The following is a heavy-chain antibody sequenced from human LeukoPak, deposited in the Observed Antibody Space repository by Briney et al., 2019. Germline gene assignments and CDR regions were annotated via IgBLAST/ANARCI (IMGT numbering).Heavy chain of an antibody. CDR3: ARSGRGTYYYFDL. V-gene: IGHV4-59*01. CDR1: GGSISSYY. Sequence: SETLSLTCSVSGGSISSYYWSWIRQPPGKGLEWIGYIYYRGSTNYNPSLKSRVTISVDTSKNQFSLKLSSVTAADTAVYYCARSGRGTYYYFDLWGQGTLVTVSS. D-gene: IGHD1-26*01. CDR2: IYYRGST. J-gene: IGHJ4*02.